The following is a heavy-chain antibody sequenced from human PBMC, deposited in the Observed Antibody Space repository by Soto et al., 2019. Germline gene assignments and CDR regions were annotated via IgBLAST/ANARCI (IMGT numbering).Heavy chain of an antibody. J-gene: IGHJ5*02. V-gene: IGHV1-18*04. CDR2: ISPKNGNT. CDR1: GYSFSTYD. D-gene: IGHD3-3*01. Sequence: LLLQSGAELKKPGASVKISCKASGYSFSTYDISWLRQAPGQGPEWMGRISPKNGNTNYAQNFQDRVTMTADTSPSTAYMELRGLRSDDTAKYSCATSYDSGFDPWGQGTLVTVSS. CDR3: ATSYDSGFDP.